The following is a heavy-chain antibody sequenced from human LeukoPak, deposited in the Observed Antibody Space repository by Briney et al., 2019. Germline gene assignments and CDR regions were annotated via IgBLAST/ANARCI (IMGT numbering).Heavy chain of an antibody. CDR2: LIPIFGTA. V-gene: IGHV1-69*13. Sequence: SVTVSCKASGYTFTGYYMHWVRQAPGQGLEWMGGLIPIFGTANYAQKFQGRVTITADESTSTAYMELSSLRSEDTAVYYCARGDSSGWSPEYFQHWGQGTLVTVSS. CDR1: GYTFTGYY. CDR3: ARGDSSGWSPEYFQH. J-gene: IGHJ1*01. D-gene: IGHD6-19*01.